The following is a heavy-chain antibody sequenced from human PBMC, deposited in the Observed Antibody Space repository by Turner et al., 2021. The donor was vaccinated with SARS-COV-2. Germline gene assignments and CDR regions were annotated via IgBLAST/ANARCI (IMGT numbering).Heavy chain of an antibody. CDR1: GFTFSSYW. CDR2: IKQDGSEK. J-gene: IGHJ3*02. V-gene: IGHV3-7*01. CDR3: ARDSGSYYVFDI. Sequence: EVQLVESGGGLVQPGGSLRLFCAASGFTFSSYWMSWVRQAPGKGLEWVANIKQDGSEKYYVDSVKGRFTIARDNAKNSLYLQMNSLRAEDTAVYYCARDSGSYYVFDIWGQGTRVTVSS. D-gene: IGHD1-26*01.